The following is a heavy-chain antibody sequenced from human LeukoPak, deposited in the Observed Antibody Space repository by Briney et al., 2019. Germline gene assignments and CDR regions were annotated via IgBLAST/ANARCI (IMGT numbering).Heavy chain of an antibody. Sequence: GGSLRLSCVVSGFTFSDYAMSWVRQAPGKRLEWVSAIRGRGTSTYHADSVKGRFTISRDNSKNTLYLQMNSLRAEDTAIYYCAKAGPRKDYEVDYWGQGTLVTVSS. V-gene: IGHV3-23*01. CDR2: IRGRGTST. J-gene: IGHJ4*02. CDR3: AKAGPRKDYEVDY. CDR1: GFTFSDYA. D-gene: IGHD4-17*01.